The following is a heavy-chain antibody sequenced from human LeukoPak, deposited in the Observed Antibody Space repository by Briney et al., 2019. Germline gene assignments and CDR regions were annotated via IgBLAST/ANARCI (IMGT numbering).Heavy chain of an antibody. J-gene: IGHJ6*03. Sequence: GESLKISCKASGYSFSSHWIGWVRQRPGKGLEWMGITTPRDSDTTYSPSFQGQVTISADRSIRTAYLQWRSLKASDSATYYCARGAADTFYYYYYMDVWGKGTTVTVSS. CDR2: TTPRDSDT. CDR3: ARGAADTFYYYYYMDV. V-gene: IGHV5-51*01. CDR1: GYSFSSHW. D-gene: IGHD5-18*01.